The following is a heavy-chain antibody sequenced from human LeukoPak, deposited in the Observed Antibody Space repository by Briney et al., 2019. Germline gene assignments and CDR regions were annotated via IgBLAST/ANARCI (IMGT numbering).Heavy chain of an antibody. J-gene: IGHJ5*01. Sequence: PGGSLRLSCAASGFTYSDYGMHWVRQAPGRGLEWVAFILNDGTWEYYPDSVKGRLTISRDNSRNTLYLPMNSVRLEDTAIYYCVKGGSISHNWFDSWGQGTLVTVSS. CDR3: VKGGSISHNWFDS. V-gene: IGHV3-30*02. CDR2: ILNDGTWE. CDR1: GFTYSDYG. D-gene: IGHD3-16*01.